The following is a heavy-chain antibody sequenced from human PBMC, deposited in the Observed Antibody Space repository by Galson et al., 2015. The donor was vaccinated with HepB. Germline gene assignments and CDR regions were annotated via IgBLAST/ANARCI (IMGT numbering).Heavy chain of an antibody. CDR3: AKGEHVSTICCFDF. CDR1: GFTFSDYA. V-gene: IGHV3-23*01. Sequence: SLRLSCAASGFTFSDYAMSWVRQAPGGGLEWVSTISGSGGTSYYTNSVKGRFTISRDISKSTLYLQMNSLRAEDTALYYCAKGEHVSTICCFDFWGQRTLVTVSS. CDR2: ISGSGGTS. J-gene: IGHJ4*02. D-gene: IGHD2-2*01.